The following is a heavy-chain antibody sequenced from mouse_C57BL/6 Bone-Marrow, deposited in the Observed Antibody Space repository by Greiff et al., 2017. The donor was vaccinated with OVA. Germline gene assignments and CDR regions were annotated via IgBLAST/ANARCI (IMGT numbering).Heavy chain of an antibody. D-gene: IGHD1-1*01. CDR2: INPNNGGT. V-gene: IGHV1-26*01. CDR1: GYTFTDYY. J-gene: IGHJ4*01. CDR3: SSDYYGTLYAMDY. Sequence: EVQLQQSGPELVKPGASVKISCKASGYTFTDYYMNWVKQSHGKSLEWIGDINPNNGGTSYNQKLKGKATLTVDKSSSTAYMELRSLTSEDSAVDYCSSDYYGTLYAMDYWGQGTSVTVSS.